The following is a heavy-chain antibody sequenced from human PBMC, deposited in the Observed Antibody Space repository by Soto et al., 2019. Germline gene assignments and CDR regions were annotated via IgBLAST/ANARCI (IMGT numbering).Heavy chain of an antibody. V-gene: IGHV4-30-4*01. CDR3: ARDHYVYDILTGYGYYYGMNV. CDR2: IYYSGST. Sequence: SETLSLTCTVSGGSISSGDYYWSWIRQPPGKGLEWIGYIYYSGSTYYNPSLKSRVTISVDTSKNQFSLKLSSVTAADTAVYYCARDHYVYDILTGYGYYYGMNVWGQGTTVTVS. D-gene: IGHD3-9*01. J-gene: IGHJ6*02. CDR1: GGSISSGDYY.